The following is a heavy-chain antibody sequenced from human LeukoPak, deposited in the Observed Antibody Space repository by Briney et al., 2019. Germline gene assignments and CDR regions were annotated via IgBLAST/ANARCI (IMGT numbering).Heavy chain of an antibody. D-gene: IGHD3-16*01. Sequence: ASVKVSCKASGYTFTGSYMHWVRQAPGQGLEWMGWINPNSGGTNYAQKFQGRDTMTRVTSISTAYMELSRLRSDYTAVYYCARGFGGPTAYWGQGTLVTVSS. J-gene: IGHJ4*02. V-gene: IGHV1-2*02. CDR3: ARGFGGPTAY. CDR1: GYTFTGSY. CDR2: INPNSGGT.